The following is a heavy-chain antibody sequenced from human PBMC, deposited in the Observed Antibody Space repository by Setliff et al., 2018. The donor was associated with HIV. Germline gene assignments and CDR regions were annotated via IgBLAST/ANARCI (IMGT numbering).Heavy chain of an antibody. D-gene: IGHD1-26*01. Sequence: SGPTLVNPTQTLTLTCTFSGFSLSTSGMCVSWIRQPPGKALEWLARIDWDDDKYYSTSLKTRLTISKDTSKNQVVLKMTNMDPVDTAAYYCARMISYSPYFDYWGQGTLVTVSS. J-gene: IGHJ4*02. CDR2: IDWDDDK. V-gene: IGHV2-70*11. CDR3: ARMISYSPYFDY. CDR1: GFSLSTSGMC.